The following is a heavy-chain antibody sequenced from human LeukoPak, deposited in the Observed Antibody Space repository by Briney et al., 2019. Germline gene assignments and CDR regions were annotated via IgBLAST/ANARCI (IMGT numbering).Heavy chain of an antibody. CDR3: ARDDSSGYDY. V-gene: IGHV4-59*01. D-gene: IGHD6-19*01. CDR2: IDYSGRT. J-gene: IGHJ4*02. CDR1: GGSIGSYY. Sequence: SETLSLTCIVSGGSIGSYYWSWIRQPPGKGLEWIGYIDYSGRTNYNPSLKSRVTISVDTSKNQFSLKLSSVTAADTAVYYCARDDSSGYDYWGQGTLVTVSS.